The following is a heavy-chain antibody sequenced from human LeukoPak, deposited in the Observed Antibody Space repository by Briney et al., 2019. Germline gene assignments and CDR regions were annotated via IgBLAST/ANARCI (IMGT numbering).Heavy chain of an antibody. J-gene: IGHJ4*02. D-gene: IGHD3-22*01. CDR2: IKQDGGEE. CDR1: RFTFSSDL. Sequence: PGGALRLSCAASRFTFSSDLMTWGRQAPGKGLEWVANIKQDGGEEHYVDSVQGRFTISRDNAKNSLYLQMNSLRAEDTAVYYCARDVGYDSSGSYPYYFDYWGLGTLVTVSS. V-gene: IGHV3-7*05. CDR3: ARDVGYDSSGSYPYYFDY.